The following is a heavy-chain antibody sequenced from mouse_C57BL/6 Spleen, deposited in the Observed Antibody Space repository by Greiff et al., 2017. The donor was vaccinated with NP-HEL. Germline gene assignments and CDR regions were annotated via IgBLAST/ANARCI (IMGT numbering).Heavy chain of an antibody. V-gene: IGHV1-19*01. CDR1: GYTFTDYY. D-gene: IGHD1-1*01. Sequence: EVQLQQSGPVLVKPGASVKMSCKASGYTFTDYYMNWVKQSHGKSLEWIGVINPYNGGTSYNQKFKGKATLTVDKSSSTAYMELNSLTSEDSAVYYCAREDYYGREDYWGQGTTLTVSS. CDR3: AREDYYGREDY. CDR2: INPYNGGT. J-gene: IGHJ2*01.